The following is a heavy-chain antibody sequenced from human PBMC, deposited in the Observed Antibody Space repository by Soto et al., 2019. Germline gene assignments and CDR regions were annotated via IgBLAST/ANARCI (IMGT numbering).Heavy chain of an antibody. D-gene: IGHD3-16*01. CDR3: AKSLAVYYYYMDV. V-gene: IGHV3-23*01. J-gene: IGHJ6*03. Sequence: EVQLLESGGGLVQPGGSLRLSCAASGFTFSSYAMSWVRQAPGKGLEWVSVISGSGGSTYYADSVKGRFTISRDNSKNPLYLQMNSLRAEDTAVYYCAKSLAVYYYYMDVWGKGTTVTVSS. CDR2: ISGSGGST. CDR1: GFTFSSYA.